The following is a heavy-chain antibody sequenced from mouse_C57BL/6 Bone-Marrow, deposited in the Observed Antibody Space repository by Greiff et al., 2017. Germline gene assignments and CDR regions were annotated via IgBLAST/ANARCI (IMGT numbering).Heavy chain of an antibody. CDR1: GFTFSDYG. Sequence: EVQGVESGVGLVKPGGSLKLSCAASGFTFSDYGMHWVRQAPEKGLEWVAYISSGSSTIYYADTVKGRFTISRDNAKNTLFLQMTSLRSEDTAMYYCARDYDYDDGAWFAYWGQGTLVTVSA. D-gene: IGHD2-4*01. CDR3: ARDYDYDDGAWFAY. V-gene: IGHV5-17*01. CDR2: ISSGSSTI. J-gene: IGHJ3*01.